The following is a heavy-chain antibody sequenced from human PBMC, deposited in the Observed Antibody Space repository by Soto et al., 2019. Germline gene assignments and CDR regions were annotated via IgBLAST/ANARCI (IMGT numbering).Heavy chain of an antibody. CDR2: IYPGDSDT. D-gene: IGHD2-15*01. J-gene: IGHJ6*02. CDR1: GYSFTSYW. CDR3: ARVGGCSGGSCSRKYYYYGMDV. V-gene: IGHV5-51*01. Sequence: GESLKISCKGSGYSFTSYWIGWVRQMPGKGLEWMGIIYPGDSDTRYSPSFQGQVTISTDKSISTAYLQWSSLKASDTAMYYCARVGGCSGGSCSRKYYYYGMDVWGQGTTVTVSS.